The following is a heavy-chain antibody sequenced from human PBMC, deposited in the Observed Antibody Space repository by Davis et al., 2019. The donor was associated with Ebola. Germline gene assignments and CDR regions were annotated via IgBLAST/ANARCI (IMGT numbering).Heavy chain of an antibody. CDR3: ARDFPIILEWLLPYYYYYGMDV. Sequence: GGSLRLSCAATGFTFSMYSMNWVRQAPGKGLEWVSSISSSSSYIYYADSVKGRFTISRDNAKNSLYLQMNSLRAEDAAVYYCARDFPIILEWLLPYYYYYGMDVWGQGTTVTVSS. CDR1: GFTFSMYS. D-gene: IGHD3-3*01. CDR2: ISSSSSYI. J-gene: IGHJ6*02. V-gene: IGHV3-21*01.